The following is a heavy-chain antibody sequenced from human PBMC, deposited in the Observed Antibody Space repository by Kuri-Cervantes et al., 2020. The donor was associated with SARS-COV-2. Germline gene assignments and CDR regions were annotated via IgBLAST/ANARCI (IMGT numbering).Heavy chain of an antibody. CDR1: GVTFSSCA. J-gene: IGHJ6*02. Sequence: GESLKISCTVSGVTFSSCAMSWVRKGPGKGLEWVSAISGSDGSTYYADSVKGRFAISRDNSTNTLYLQMNSLRAEDTAAYYCALQGYGSGSYRLDVWGQGTTVTVSS. CDR3: ALQGYGSGSYRLDV. CDR2: ISGSDGST. V-gene: IGHV3-23*01. D-gene: IGHD3-10*01.